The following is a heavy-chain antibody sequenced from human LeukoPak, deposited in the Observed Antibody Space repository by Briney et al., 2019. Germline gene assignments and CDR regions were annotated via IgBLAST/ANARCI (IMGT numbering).Heavy chain of an antibody. CDR2: IYHSGST. V-gene: IGHV4-38-2*01. CDR1: GYSISSGYY. Sequence: SETLSLTCAVSGYSISSGYYWGWIRPPPGNGLEWIGSIYHSGSTYYNPSLKSRVTMSVDTSKNQFSLKLSSVTAADTAVYYCAICSSTRTHAFDIWGQGTMVTVSS. J-gene: IGHJ3*02. D-gene: IGHD2-2*01. CDR3: AICSSTRTHAFDI.